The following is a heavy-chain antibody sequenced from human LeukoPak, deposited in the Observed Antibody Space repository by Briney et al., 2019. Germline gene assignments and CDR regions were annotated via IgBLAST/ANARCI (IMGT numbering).Heavy chain of an antibody. CDR3: AREGGLRLPPDY. V-gene: IGHV3-23*01. CDR2: ISGSGSST. Sequence: GESLRLSCAASAFTFSSYAMSWVRQAPGKGLEWVSAISGSGSSTSYADSVKGRFTISRDNSKNTLYLQMNSLRAEDTAVYYCAREGGLRLPPDYWGQGTLVTVSS. J-gene: IGHJ4*02. D-gene: IGHD5-12*01. CDR1: AFTFSSYA.